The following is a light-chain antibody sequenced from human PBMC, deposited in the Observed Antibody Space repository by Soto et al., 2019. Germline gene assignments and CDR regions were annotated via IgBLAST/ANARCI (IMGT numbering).Light chain of an antibody. V-gene: IGKV1-39*01. Sequence: IQMPQSPSSLSASVGARVTITCRASQGIRNDLGWYQQRPGKAPKLLIYATSSLQSGVPSRFSGSGSGTDFALTISSLQPEDFATYYCQQSYSTPRTFGQGTKVDIK. J-gene: IGKJ2*01. CDR1: QGIRND. CDR3: QQSYSTPRT. CDR2: ATS.